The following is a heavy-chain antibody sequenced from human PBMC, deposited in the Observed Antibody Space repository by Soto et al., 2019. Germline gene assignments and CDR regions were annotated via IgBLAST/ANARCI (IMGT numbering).Heavy chain of an antibody. CDR3: ARDLSYYLDSSDRPGAFDI. J-gene: IGHJ3*02. CDR2: ISAYNGDT. CDR1: GYTFTNYG. V-gene: IGHV1-18*04. Sequence: QVQLVQSGAEVKKPGASVKVSCKASGYTFTNYGISWVRQAPGQGLEWMGWISAYNGDTNYAQKLQGRVTMTTDTSTSTAYMELMSLRSDDTAVYYCARDLSYYLDSSDRPGAFDIWGRGTMVTVSS. D-gene: IGHD3-22*01.